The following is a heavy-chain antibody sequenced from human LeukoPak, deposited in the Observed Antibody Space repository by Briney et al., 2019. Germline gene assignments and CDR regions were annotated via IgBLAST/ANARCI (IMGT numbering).Heavy chain of an antibody. V-gene: IGHV3-20*04. J-gene: IGHJ4*02. CDR2: INWSGDST. CDR1: GFNFDDYG. Sequence: GGSLRLSCAASGFNFDDYGMSWVRQAPGKGLEWVSGINWSGDSTRYADSVKGRFTISRDNTKNSLYLQMDSLRAEDTALYYCARKGHYYDSSAYLYYFDYWGQGALVTVSS. CDR3: ARKGHYYDSSAYLYYFDY. D-gene: IGHD3-22*01.